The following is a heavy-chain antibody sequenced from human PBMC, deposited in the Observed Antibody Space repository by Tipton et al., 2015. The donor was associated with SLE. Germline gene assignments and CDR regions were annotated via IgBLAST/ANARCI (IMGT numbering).Heavy chain of an antibody. CDR2: ISKSGATR. J-gene: IGHJ4*02. D-gene: IGHD6-19*01. CDR3: GRVGLSTGWSSDY. V-gene: IGHV3-48*03. CDR1: GFTLSDYE. Sequence: SLRLSCAASGFTLSDYEMNWVRQVPGKGLEWVSYISKSGATRNYADSVKGRFTTSRDNTEKSLYLQMNNLRAEDTAVYFCGRVGLSTGWSSDYWGRGTVVTVSS.